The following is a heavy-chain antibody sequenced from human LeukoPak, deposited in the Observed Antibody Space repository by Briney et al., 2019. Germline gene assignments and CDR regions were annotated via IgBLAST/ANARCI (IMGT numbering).Heavy chain of an antibody. D-gene: IGHD3-10*01. J-gene: IGHJ5*02. Sequence: PSETLSLTCAVYGGSFSGYYWSWIRQPPGKGLEWIGEINHSGSTNYNPSLKSRVTISVDTSKNQFSLKLSSVTAADTAVYYCARANLGWFDPWGQGTLVTVYS. CDR1: GGSFSGYY. CDR3: ARANLGWFDP. V-gene: IGHV4-34*01. CDR2: INHSGST.